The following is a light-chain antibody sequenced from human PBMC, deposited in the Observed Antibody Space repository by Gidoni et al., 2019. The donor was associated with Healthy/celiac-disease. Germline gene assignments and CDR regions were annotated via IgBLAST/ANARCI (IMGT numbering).Light chain of an antibody. CDR3: GTWDSSLSAGV. V-gene: IGLV1-51*01. CDR2: DNN. CDR1: SSNIGNNY. J-gene: IGLJ3*02. Sequence: SVLTQPPPVSAAPGQKVTIPCSGSSSNIGNNYVSWYQQLPGTAPKLLIYDNNKRPSGIPDRFSGSKSGTSATLGITGLQTGDEADYYCGTWDSSLSAGVFGGGTKLTVL.